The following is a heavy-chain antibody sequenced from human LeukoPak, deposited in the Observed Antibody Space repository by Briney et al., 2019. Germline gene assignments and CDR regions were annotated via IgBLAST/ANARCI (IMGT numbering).Heavy chain of an antibody. D-gene: IGHD3-16*01. CDR3: APGSTFGNRGRWFDP. CDR1: GASVSSSNYY. Sequence: PSETLSLTCTVSGASVSSSNYYWGSFRQPPRKGLEWIGSIYFGGKTYYNPSLKSRVTISVDTSKNHFSLRLSSVTAADTAVYYCAPGSTFGNRGRWFDPWGQGTLVTVCS. CDR2: IYFGGKT. V-gene: IGHV4-39*01. J-gene: IGHJ5*02.